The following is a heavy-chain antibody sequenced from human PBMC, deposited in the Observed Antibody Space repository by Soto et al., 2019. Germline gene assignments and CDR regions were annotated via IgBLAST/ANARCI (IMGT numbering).Heavy chain of an antibody. CDR3: ARTLYGDNVDY. CDR1: GYSISSYG. CDR2: ISGYSGNT. Sequence: ASVKVSCKTYGYSISSYGLSWLRQAPGQGLEWMGWISGYSGNTVYTQRFKGRLTMATDTSTGTAYMELSSLRSEDTAVYYCARTLYGDNVDYWRQGTLVTVSS. D-gene: IGHD4-17*01. V-gene: IGHV1-18*01. J-gene: IGHJ4*02.